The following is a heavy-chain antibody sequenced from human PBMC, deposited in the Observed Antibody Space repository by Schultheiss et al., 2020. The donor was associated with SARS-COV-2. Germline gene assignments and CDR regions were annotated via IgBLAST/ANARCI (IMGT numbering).Heavy chain of an antibody. J-gene: IGHJ2*01. V-gene: IGHV3-30*18. CDR3: AKDASSSGWYLNWYFDL. CDR1: RFSFSNYG. D-gene: IGHD6-19*01. Sequence: GGSLRLSCAASRFSFSNYGMHWVRQAPGKGLQWVAVIFSDGNTKYYADSVKGRFNISRDNSKNTLSLQMNSPTAEDTAVYYCAKDASSSGWYLNWYFDLWGRGTLVTVSS. CDR2: IFSDGNTK.